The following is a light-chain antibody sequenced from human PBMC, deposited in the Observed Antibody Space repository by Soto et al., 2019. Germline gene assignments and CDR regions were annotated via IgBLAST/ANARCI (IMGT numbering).Light chain of an antibody. CDR3: HQYNTWPPHFT. CDR2: NAS. V-gene: IGKV3-15*01. J-gene: IGKJ3*01. CDR1: QSVSTK. Sequence: EMVMTPSPAILSVSPVESATLSCRASQSVSTKLAWYQQRPGQAPRLLIYNASTRATGVPARFSGGGSVTEFSLTISSLQSDDLAVYYCHQYNTWPPHFTFGPGTKVDIK.